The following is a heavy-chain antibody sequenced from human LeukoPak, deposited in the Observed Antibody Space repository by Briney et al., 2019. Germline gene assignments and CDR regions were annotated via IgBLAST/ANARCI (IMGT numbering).Heavy chain of an antibody. CDR1: GFTFSSYG. J-gene: IGHJ6*02. D-gene: IGHD6-19*01. CDR3: AKDGYSSGWEYYYYYYGMDV. Sequence: GGSLRLSCAASGFTFSSYGMHWVRQAPGKGLEWVAVISYDGSNKYYADSVKGRFTISRDNSKNTLYLQMNSLRAEDTAVYYCAKDGYSSGWEYYYYYYGMDVWGQGTTVTVSS. CDR2: ISYDGSNK. V-gene: IGHV3-30*18.